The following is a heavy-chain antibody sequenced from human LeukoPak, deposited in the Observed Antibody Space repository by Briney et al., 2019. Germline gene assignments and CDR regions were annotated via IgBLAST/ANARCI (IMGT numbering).Heavy chain of an antibody. D-gene: IGHD3-22*01. Sequence: NPSETLSLTCAFYGGSFSSYYWTWIRQPPGKGLEWIGEINHSGSTDYNPSLKSRVTISVDTSKNQFSLKLSSVTAADTAVYYCAYSSGYQQHWGQGTLVTVSS. V-gene: IGHV4-34*01. CDR2: INHSGST. CDR3: AYSSGYQQH. J-gene: IGHJ1*01. CDR1: GGSFSSYY.